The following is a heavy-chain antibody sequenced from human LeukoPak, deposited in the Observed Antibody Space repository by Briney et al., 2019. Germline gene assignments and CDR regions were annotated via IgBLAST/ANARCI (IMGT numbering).Heavy chain of an antibody. Sequence: ASVKVSCKASEYTFTGYYMHWVRQAPGQGLEWMGWINPNSGGTNYAQKFQGRVTMTRDTSISTAYMELSRLRSDDTAVYYCARFETAGNWFDPWGQGTLVTVSS. CDR2: INPNSGGT. J-gene: IGHJ5*02. V-gene: IGHV1-2*02. CDR1: EYTFTGYY. CDR3: ARFETAGNWFDP. D-gene: IGHD6-13*01.